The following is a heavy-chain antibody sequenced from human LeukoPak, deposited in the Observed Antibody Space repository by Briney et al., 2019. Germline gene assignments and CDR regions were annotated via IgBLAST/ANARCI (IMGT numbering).Heavy chain of an antibody. D-gene: IGHD3-22*01. V-gene: IGHV4-59*08. J-gene: IGHJ5*02. CDR2: IYYSGST. CDR1: GGSISSYY. CDR3: ARRITESYDSSGYYSANWFDP. Sequence: PSQTLSLTCTVSGGSISSYYWSWIRQPPGKGLEWIGYIYYSGSTNYNPSLKSRVTISVDTSKNQFSLKLSSVTAADTAVYYCARRITESYDSSGYYSANWFDPWGQGTLVTVSS.